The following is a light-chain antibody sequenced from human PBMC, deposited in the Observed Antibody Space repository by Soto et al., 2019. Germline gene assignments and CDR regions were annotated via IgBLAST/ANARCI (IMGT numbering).Light chain of an antibody. CDR2: AAS. CDR3: KRYENPPT. J-gene: IGKJ5*01. Sequence: DIQISQSTSSVSGAVGEGVAITCQTSQNINNYLNWHQQQPGTAPKLLIYAASNLEAGAPSSFSGSASATYFTSTISRLHPEYIASYYRKRYENPPTCGQGTRREIK. CDR1: QNINNY. V-gene: IGKV1-33*01.